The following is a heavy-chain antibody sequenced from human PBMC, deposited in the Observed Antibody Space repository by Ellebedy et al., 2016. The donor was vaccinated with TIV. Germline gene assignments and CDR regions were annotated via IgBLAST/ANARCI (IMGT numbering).Heavy chain of an antibody. Sequence: ASVKVSXKAPRYTFTSYHMHWVRQAPGQGLEWMGIINPSGGSTRYAQKFQGRVTMTRDTSTGTVYMDLSSLRSEDTAVYYCARDRGKGAVVVVAPMFPTANYFYGMDVWGQGTTVTVS. CDR3: ARDRGKGAVVVVAPMFPTANYFYGMDV. J-gene: IGHJ6*02. V-gene: IGHV1-46*01. CDR2: INPSGGST. D-gene: IGHD2-15*01. CDR1: RYTFTSYH.